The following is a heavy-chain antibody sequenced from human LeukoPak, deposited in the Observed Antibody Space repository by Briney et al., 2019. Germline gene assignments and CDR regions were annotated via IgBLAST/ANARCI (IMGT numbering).Heavy chain of an antibody. CDR3: TRDQSGSGFNSDY. CDR2: ISSGSRYI. Sequence: PGGSLRLSCAASGFTFSDYYMSWIRQAPGKGREWVSYISSGSRYIDYADSVEGRFTISRDNAKNSVYLQMTSLRAEDTAVYYCTRDQSGSGFNSDYWGQGTLVTVSS. D-gene: IGHD5-24*01. V-gene: IGHV3-11*05. CDR1: GFTFSDYY. J-gene: IGHJ4*02.